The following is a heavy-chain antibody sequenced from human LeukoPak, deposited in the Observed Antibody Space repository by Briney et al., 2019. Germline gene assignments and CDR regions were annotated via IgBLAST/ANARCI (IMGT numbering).Heavy chain of an antibody. Sequence: PGGSLRLSCTSSIVTLSNYYMSWIRQAPGKGLECISYISNIGTTTFYADSVKGRFTISRDNGKNSLYLQMNSLTAEDTAVYYCACDISNKGFDYWGQGTLVTVSS. V-gene: IGHV3-11*04. D-gene: IGHD2/OR15-2a*01. J-gene: IGHJ4*02. CDR2: ISNIGTTT. CDR3: ACDISNKGFDY. CDR1: IVTLSNYY.